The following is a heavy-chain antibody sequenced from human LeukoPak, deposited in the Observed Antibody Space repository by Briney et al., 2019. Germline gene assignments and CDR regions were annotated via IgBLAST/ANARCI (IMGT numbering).Heavy chain of an antibody. J-gene: IGHJ4*02. CDR3: TRGSGYYNTHSYY. D-gene: IGHD3-22*01. V-gene: IGHV1-46*01. CDR1: GYTFIDYH. Sequence: GASVKVSCKASGYTFIDYHMHWVRQAPGQGLEWMGRINPSAGGTSYAQKFQGRVTMTTDTSTSTVYMELISLRSEDTAVYYCTRGSGYYNTHSYYWGQGTLVTVSS. CDR2: INPSAGGT.